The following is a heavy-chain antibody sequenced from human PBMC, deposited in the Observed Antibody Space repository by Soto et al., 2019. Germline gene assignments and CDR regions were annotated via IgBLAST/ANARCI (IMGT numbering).Heavy chain of an antibody. CDR1: GFSFRSYA. V-gene: IGHV3-23*01. Sequence: EVLLLESGGGLVHPGGSLRLSCAGSGFSFRSYAIAWVRQAPGKGLEWVSAISGDAATTSHAESVKGRFAISRDNSKSTLYLQMSSLRVEDTAVYYCARDRFRTASSCYFTWGQGTLVTVSS. J-gene: IGHJ5*02. CDR2: ISGDAATT. D-gene: IGHD2-2*01. CDR3: ARDRFRTASSCYFT.